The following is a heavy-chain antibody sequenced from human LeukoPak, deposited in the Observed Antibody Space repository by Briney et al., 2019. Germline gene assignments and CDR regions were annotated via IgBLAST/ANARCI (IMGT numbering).Heavy chain of an antibody. CDR2: ISGSGDKT. CDR1: GFTFSSYA. CDR3: AKWIYYYDSSGYY. V-gene: IGHV3-23*01. Sequence: GGSLRLSCAASGFTFSSYAMTWVRQAPGKGLEWVSVISGSGDKTYYADSVKGRFTISRDNSQNTLYLQMNSLRAEDTAVYYCAKWIYYYDSSGYYWGQGTLVTVSS. D-gene: IGHD3-22*01. J-gene: IGHJ4*02.